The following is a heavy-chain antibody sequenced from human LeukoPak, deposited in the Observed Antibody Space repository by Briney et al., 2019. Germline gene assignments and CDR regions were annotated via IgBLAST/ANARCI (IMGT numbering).Heavy chain of an antibody. D-gene: IGHD5-12*01. CDR2: ISSSSSYI. V-gene: IGHV3-21*01. Sequence: PGGSLRLSCAASGFTFSSYSMNWVRQAPGKGLEWVSSISSSSSYIYYADSVKGRFTISRDNSKNTLYLQMNSLRAEDTAVYYCAKDESITPGYWGQGTLVTVSS. J-gene: IGHJ4*02. CDR1: GFTFSSYS. CDR3: AKDESITPGY.